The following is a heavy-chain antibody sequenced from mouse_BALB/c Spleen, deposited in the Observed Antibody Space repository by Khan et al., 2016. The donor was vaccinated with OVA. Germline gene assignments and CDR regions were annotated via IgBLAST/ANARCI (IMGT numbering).Heavy chain of an antibody. D-gene: IGHD2-4*01. CDR3: ARNYDYDEGLTY. Sequence: QVQLQQSGPGLVQPSQSLSITCTVSGFSLTSYGVHRVRQSPGKGLEWLGVIRSGGSTDYNEAFISRLNITKDNSKSQVFFKMNSLQSNDTAIYYCARNYDYDEGLTYWGQGTLVTVSA. V-gene: IGHV2-2*03. J-gene: IGHJ3*01. CDR1: GFSLTSYG. CDR2: IRSGGST.